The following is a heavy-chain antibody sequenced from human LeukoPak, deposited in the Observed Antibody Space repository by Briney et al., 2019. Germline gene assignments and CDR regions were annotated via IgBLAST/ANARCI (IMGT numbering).Heavy chain of an antibody. D-gene: IGHD2-2*01. J-gene: IGHJ4*02. V-gene: IGHV3-21*01. CDR3: ARDPGGFQLPYYFDY. CDR2: INSSSSYI. CDR1: RFTFSSYS. Sequence: PGGSLRLSCTASRFTFSSYSMNWVRQAPGKALEWVSSINSSSSYIYYADSVKGRFTSSRDNAKNSLYLQMNSLRAEDTAVYYCARDPGGFQLPYYFDYWGQGTLVTVSS.